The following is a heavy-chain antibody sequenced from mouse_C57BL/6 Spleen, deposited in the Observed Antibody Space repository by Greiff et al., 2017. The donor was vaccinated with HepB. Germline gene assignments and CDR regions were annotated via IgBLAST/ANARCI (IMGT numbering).Heavy chain of an antibody. CDR1: GYTFTDYE. Sequence: VQGVESGAELVRPGASVTLSCKASGYTFTDYEMHWVKQTPVHGLEWIGAIDPETGGTAYNQKFKGKAILTADKSSSTAYMELRSLTSEDSAVYYCTRMGAAQATRAMDYWGQGTSVTVSS. CDR3: TRMGAAQATRAMDY. CDR2: IDPETGGT. V-gene: IGHV1-15*01. D-gene: IGHD3-2*02. J-gene: IGHJ4*01.